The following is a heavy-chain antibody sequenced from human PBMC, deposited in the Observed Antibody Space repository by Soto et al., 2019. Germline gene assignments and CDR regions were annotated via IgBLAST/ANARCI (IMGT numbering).Heavy chain of an antibody. CDR1: GFTFSTHA. CDR2: IHGTRSII. J-gene: IGHJ4*02. CDR3: ARDARNADYDY. D-gene: IGHD3-16*01. V-gene: IGHV3-48*02. Sequence: EVQLVESGGGLVQPGGSLRLSCAVSGFTFSTHAMYWVRQAPGKGLEWVAYIHGTRSIIYYADSVKGRFTISRDNAKNSLFLQMDSLRDEDTAVYYCARDARNADYDYWGQGTLVTVSS.